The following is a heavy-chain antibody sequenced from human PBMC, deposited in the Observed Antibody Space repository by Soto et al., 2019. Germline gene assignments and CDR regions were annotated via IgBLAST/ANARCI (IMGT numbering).Heavy chain of an antibody. V-gene: IGHV1-8*01. Sequence: ASVKVSCKASGYTFTSYDINWVRQATGQGLEWMGWMNPNSGNTGYAQKFQGRVTMTRNTSISTAYMGLSSLRSEDTAVYYCARPSTVTYDAFDIWGQGTMVTVSS. CDR1: GYTFTSYD. D-gene: IGHD4-17*01. CDR2: MNPNSGNT. J-gene: IGHJ3*02. CDR3: ARPSTVTYDAFDI.